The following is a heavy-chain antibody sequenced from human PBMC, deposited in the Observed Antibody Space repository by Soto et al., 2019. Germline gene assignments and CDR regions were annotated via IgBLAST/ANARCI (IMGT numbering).Heavy chain of an antibody. CDR1: GGSFSGYY. CDR2: INHSGST. J-gene: IGHJ4*02. Sequence: SETLSLTCAVYGGSFSGYYWSWIRQPPGKGLEWIGEINHSGSTNYNPSLKSRVTISVDTSKNQFSLKLSSVTAADTAVYYCASSGQITETTRGVFWYWGQGTLVTVSS. D-gene: IGHD1-7*01. V-gene: IGHV4-34*01. CDR3: ASSGQITETTRGVFWY.